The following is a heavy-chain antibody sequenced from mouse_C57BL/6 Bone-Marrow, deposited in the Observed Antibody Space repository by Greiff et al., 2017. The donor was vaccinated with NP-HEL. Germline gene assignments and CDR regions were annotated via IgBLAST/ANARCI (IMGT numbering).Heavy chain of an antibody. V-gene: IGHV5-12*01. Sequence: EVHLVESGGGLVQPGGSLKLSCAASGFTFSDYYMYWVRQTPEKRLEWVAYISNGGGSTYYPDTVKGRFTISRDNAKNTLYLQMSRLKSEDTAMYYCARHGLLLPLWYFDVWGTGTTVTVSS. CDR1: GFTFSDYY. CDR3: ARHGLLLPLWYFDV. CDR2: ISNGGGST. D-gene: IGHD2-3*01. J-gene: IGHJ1*03.